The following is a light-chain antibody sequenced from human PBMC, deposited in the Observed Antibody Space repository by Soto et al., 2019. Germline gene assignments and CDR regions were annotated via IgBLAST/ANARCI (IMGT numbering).Light chain of an antibody. V-gene: IGLV2-8*01. CDR1: SSDVGGYNY. CDR3: SSYAGSNRV. J-gene: IGLJ1*01. Sequence: QSVLTQPPPASGSPGQSVTISCTGTSSDVGGYNYVSWYQQHPGKAPKLLIYEVSERPSGVPDRFSGSKSGNTASLTVSGLQAEDEADYYCSSYAGSNRVFGTGTKVTVL. CDR2: EVS.